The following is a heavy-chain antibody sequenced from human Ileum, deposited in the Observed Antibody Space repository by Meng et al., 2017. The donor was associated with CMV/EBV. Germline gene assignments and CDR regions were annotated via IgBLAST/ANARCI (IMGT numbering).Heavy chain of an antibody. CDR1: GGYLGSGEYY. J-gene: IGHJ4*02. V-gene: IGHV4-61*02. Sequence: QVQLAEAGPGLVEPAETPSLSCAFSGGYLGSGEYYWSWLRQPAGKGLECIVRIHISGHTNYNPSLQSRVTMSVDTSKNQFSLKVRSVTAADTAVYYCAREMSRTGFFDYWGQGNLVTVSS. CDR3: AREMSRTGFFDY. D-gene: IGHD1-1*01. CDR2: IHISGHT.